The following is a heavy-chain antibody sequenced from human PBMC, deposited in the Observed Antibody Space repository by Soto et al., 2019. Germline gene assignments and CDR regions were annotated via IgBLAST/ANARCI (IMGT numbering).Heavy chain of an antibody. CDR1: GFSLSTSGVG. CDR2: IYWNDDK. V-gene: IGHV2-5*01. CDR3: AQARVVLRYFDWLFSRFDP. Sequence: SGPTLVNPTQTLTLTCTFSGFSLSTSGVGVGWIRQPPGKALEWLALIYWNDDKRYSPSLKSRLTITKDTSKNQVVLTMTNMDPVDTATYYCAQARVVLRYFDWLFSRFDPWGQGTLVTVSS. D-gene: IGHD3-9*01. J-gene: IGHJ5*02.